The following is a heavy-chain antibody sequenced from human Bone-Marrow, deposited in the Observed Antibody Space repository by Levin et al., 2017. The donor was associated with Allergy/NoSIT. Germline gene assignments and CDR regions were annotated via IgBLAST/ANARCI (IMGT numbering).Heavy chain of an antibody. CDR1: GGSVTDPNY. V-gene: IGHV4-61*01. Sequence: MTSETLSLTCAVSGGSVTDPNYWTWIRQPPGKGLEWIGYIFYSGNTNYSPSLKSRVTISLDTSKNQFSLKLTSVTAADTAVYYCARAPRTDYYDSSAYSNWGRGTQVTVSS. CDR2: IFYSGNT. CDR3: ARAPRTDYYDSSAYSN. D-gene: IGHD3-22*01. J-gene: IGHJ4*02.